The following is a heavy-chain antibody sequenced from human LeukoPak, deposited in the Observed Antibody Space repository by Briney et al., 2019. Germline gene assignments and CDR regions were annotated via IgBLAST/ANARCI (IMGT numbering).Heavy chain of an antibody. CDR1: GFTFDDYA. Sequence: GGSLRLSCAASGFTFDDYAMHWVRQAPGKGLEWVSGISWNSGSIGYADSVKGRFTISRDNAKNSLYLQMNSLRAEDTALYYCAKGANVAVAGTYWFDPWGQGTLVTVSS. D-gene: IGHD6-19*01. CDR2: ISWNSGSI. J-gene: IGHJ5*02. CDR3: AKGANVAVAGTYWFDP. V-gene: IGHV3-9*01.